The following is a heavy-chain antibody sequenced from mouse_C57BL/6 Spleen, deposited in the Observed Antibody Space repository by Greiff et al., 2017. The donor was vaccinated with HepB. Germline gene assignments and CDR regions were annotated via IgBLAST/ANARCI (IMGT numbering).Heavy chain of an antibody. V-gene: IGHV1-55*01. D-gene: IGHD1-1*02. CDR2: IYPGRGST. J-gene: IGHJ3*01. CDR1: GYTFTSYW. Sequence: QVQLQQPGAELVKPGASVKMSCKASGYTFTSYWITWVKQRPGQGLEWIGEIYPGRGSTNYNEKFKSKATLTVDTSYSTAYMQLSSLTSEDSAVYYCARLGGDWFAYWGQGTLVTVSA. CDR3: ARLGGDWFAY.